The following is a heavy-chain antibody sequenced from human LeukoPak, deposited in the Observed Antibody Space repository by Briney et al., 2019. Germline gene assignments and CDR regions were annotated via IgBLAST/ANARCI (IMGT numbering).Heavy chain of an antibody. Sequence: GASVKVSCKASGYTFTSYGISWVRQAPGQGLEWTGWISAYNGNTNYAQKLQGRVTMTTDTSTSTAYMELRSLRSDDTAVYYCARDPYYDSSGYSYWYFDLWGRGTLVTVSS. CDR2: ISAYNGNT. J-gene: IGHJ2*01. D-gene: IGHD3-22*01. V-gene: IGHV1-18*01. CDR3: ARDPYYDSSGYSYWYFDL. CDR1: GYTFTSYG.